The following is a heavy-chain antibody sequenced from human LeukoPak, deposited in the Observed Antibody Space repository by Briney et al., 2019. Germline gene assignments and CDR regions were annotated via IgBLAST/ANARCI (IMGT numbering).Heavy chain of an antibody. CDR3: ARGQGYCSGGSCYSAEHFGY. D-gene: IGHD2-15*01. J-gene: IGHJ4*02. V-gene: IGHV4-34*01. Sequence: SETLSLTCAVYGGSFSGYYWSWIRQPPGKGLEWIGEINHSGSTNYNPSLKSRVTISVDTSKNQFSLKLSSVTAADTAVYYCARGQGYCSGGSCYSAEHFGYWGQGTLVTVSS. CDR1: GGSFSGYY. CDR2: INHSGST.